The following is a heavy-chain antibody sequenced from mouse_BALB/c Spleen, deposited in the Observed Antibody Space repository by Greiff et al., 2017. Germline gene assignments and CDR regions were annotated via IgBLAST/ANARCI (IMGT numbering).Heavy chain of an antibody. CDR2: INPSTGYT. CDR1: GYTFTSYW. D-gene: IGHD2-2*01. CDR3: ARRRVYYGYDGAMDY. Sequence: QVQLQQSGAELAKPGASVKMSCKASGYTFTSYWMHWVRQRPGQGLEWIGYINPSTGYTEYNQKFKDKATLTADKSSSTAYMQLSGLTSEDSAVYYCARRRVYYGYDGAMDYWGQGTSVTVSS. J-gene: IGHJ4*01. V-gene: IGHV1-7*01.